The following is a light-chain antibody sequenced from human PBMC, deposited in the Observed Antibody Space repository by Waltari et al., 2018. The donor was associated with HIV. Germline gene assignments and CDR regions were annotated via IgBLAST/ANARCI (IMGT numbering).Light chain of an antibody. J-gene: IGLJ1*01. CDR3: SSYTSSSTRV. V-gene: IGLV2-14*03. Sequence: QSALTQPASVSGSPGQSITISCTGTSSDVGGYNYVSWYQHHPGKAPKLMMYDVSNRPSWVSNRFSGSKSGNTASLTISGLQTEDEADYYCSSYTSSSTRVFGTGTKVTVL. CDR2: DVS. CDR1: SSDVGGYNY.